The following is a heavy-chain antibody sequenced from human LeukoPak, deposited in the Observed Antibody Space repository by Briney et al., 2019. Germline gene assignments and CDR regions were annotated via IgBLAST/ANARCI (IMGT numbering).Heavy chain of an antibody. V-gene: IGHV3-23*01. Sequence: GGSLRLSCAASGLTFSSYAMNWVRQAPGKGLEWVSAISGSGGNTHYADSVKGRFTISRDNSKNTLYLQMNSLRAEDTAVYYCARIIVGANNFDYWGQGTLVTVSS. D-gene: IGHD1-26*01. J-gene: IGHJ4*02. CDR1: GLTFSSYA. CDR3: ARIIVGANNFDY. CDR2: ISGSGGNT.